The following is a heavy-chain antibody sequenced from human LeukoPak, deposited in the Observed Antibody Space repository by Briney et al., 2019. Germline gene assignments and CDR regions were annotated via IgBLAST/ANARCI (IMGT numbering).Heavy chain of an antibody. CDR3: AREVAQYYDSSGYYWRYFDY. CDR1: GYSISSGYY. Sequence: SETLSLTCTVSGYSISSGYYWGWIRQPPGKGLEWIGSIYHSGSTNYNPSLKSRVTISVDTSKNQFSLKLSSVTAADTAVYYCAREVAQYYDSSGYYWRYFDYWGQGTLVTVSS. CDR2: IYHSGST. J-gene: IGHJ4*02. D-gene: IGHD3-22*01. V-gene: IGHV4-38-2*02.